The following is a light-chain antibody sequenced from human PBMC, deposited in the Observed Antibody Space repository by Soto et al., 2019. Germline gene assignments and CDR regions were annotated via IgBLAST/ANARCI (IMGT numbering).Light chain of an antibody. V-gene: IGKV3-20*01. J-gene: IGKJ1*01. CDR1: QSVSSSY. CDR2: GAS. CDR3: QKYGSSPGT. Sequence: EIVLTQSPGTLSLSPGERATLSCRASQSVSSSYLAWYQQKPGQAPRLLIYGASSRATGIPDRFSGSASGTDFTLTISRLEPEDFAVYYCQKYGSSPGTFGQGTKVEIK.